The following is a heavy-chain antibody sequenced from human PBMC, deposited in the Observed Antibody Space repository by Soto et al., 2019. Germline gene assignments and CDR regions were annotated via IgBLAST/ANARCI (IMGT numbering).Heavy chain of an antibody. CDR3: ARGGANDAFDV. J-gene: IGHJ3*01. CDR2: LYSGGGT. V-gene: IGHV3-53*02. CDR1: GFIVSNNY. Sequence: EVQLVETGGGLIQPGGSLRLPCAASGFIVSNNYMSWVRQAPGKGLEWVSVLYSGGGTYYADSVKGRFTISRDSSKNTLYLQMTSLSDEDTAVYFCARGGANDAFDVWGQGTMVTVSS. D-gene: IGHD1-26*01.